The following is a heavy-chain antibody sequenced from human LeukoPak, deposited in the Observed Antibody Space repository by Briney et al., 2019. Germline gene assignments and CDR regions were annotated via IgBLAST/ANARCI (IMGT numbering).Heavy chain of an antibody. J-gene: IGHJ4*02. CDR3: AKDGGRDGSGWQIDSDY. CDR1: GFTLRSYA. V-gene: IGHV3-23*01. CDR2: ISASGGST. D-gene: IGHD6-19*01. Sequence: GGSLRLSCAASGFTLRSYAMSWVRQAPGKGLEWVSAISASGGSTYYADSVKGRFTISRDNSKNTLYLQMNSLRAEDTAVYYCAKDGGRDGSGWQIDSDYWGQGSLVTVSS.